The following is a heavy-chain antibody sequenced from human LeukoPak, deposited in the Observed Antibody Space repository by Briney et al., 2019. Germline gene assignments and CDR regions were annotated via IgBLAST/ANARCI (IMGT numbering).Heavy chain of an antibody. CDR1: GYSISSGYY. D-gene: IGHD6-19*01. Sequence: LETLSLTCAVSGYSISSGYYWGWIRQPPGKGLEWIGSIYHSGSTHYNPSLKSRDTISVDSSKNQFSLKLTSVTAADTAVYYCARVAAVAVKYYFDYWGQGTLVIVSS. J-gene: IGHJ4*02. V-gene: IGHV4-38-2*01. CDR2: IYHSGST. CDR3: ARVAAVAVKYYFDY.